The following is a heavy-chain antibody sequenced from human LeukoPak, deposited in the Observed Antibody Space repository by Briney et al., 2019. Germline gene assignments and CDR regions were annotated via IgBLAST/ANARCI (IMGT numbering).Heavy chain of an antibody. CDR3: ARVRYSPSRNGIDW. V-gene: IGHV3-21*01. CDR1: GFPFSNYW. Sequence: GGSLRLSCAASGFPFSNYWMSWVRQAPGKGLEWVSAISSDSSYIYYADSMRGRFTISRDNAKKSLFLQMNSLRVADTAVYYCARVRYSPSRNGIDWWGQGTLVTVSS. D-gene: IGHD5-12*01. J-gene: IGHJ4*02. CDR2: ISSDSSYI.